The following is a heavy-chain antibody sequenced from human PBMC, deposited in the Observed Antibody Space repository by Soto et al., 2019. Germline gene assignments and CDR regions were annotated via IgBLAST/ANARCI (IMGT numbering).Heavy chain of an antibody. J-gene: IGHJ3*02. CDR1: GGSISSSRYY. D-gene: IGHD7-27*01. CDR2: IYYIGST. CDR3: ASTGDRWPNDAFDI. Sequence: PSKTLSLTCTVSGGSISSSRYYWGWFRQPPGKGMEWIGSIYYIGSTYYNPSLKSRVTISVYTSKNQFSLKLSSVTAADTAVYYCASTGDRWPNDAFDILGQGKMVTVS. V-gene: IGHV4-39*01.